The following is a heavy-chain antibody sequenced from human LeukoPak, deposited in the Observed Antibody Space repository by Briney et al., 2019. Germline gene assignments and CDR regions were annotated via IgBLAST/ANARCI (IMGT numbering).Heavy chain of an antibody. V-gene: IGHV3-48*04. CDR3: ARDWYNNNWYNSFDT. Sequence: GGSLRLSCAASGFTFSSYSMNWVRQAPGKGLEWVSYISSSGKTVYYADSVKGRFTISRDNAKNSVYLQMNSLRAEDTAVYYCARDWYNNNWYNSFDTWGQGTMVTVSS. CDR2: ISSSGKTV. D-gene: IGHD6-13*01. J-gene: IGHJ3*02. CDR1: GFTFSSYS.